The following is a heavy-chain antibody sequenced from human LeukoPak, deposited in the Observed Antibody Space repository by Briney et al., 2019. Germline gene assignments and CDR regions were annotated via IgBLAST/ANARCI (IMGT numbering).Heavy chain of an antibody. CDR2: ISGSGGST. J-gene: IGHJ4*02. Sequence: PGGSLRLSCAASGFTFSSYAMSWVRQAPGKGLEWVSAISGSGGSTYYAGSVKGRFTISRDNSKNTLYLQMNSLRAEDTAVYYCAKGVVPAAISGNYFDYWGQGTLVTVSS. CDR1: GFTFSSYA. V-gene: IGHV3-23*01. D-gene: IGHD2-2*01. CDR3: AKGVVPAAISGNYFDY.